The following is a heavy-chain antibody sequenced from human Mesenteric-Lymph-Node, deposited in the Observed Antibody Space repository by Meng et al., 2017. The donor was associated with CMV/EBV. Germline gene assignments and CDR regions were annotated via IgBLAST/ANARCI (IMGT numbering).Heavy chain of an antibody. CDR2: MNPNGGGT. J-gene: IGHJ4*02. D-gene: IGHD2-8*01. CDR3: AKEYCTNGVCYIADDYFDY. V-gene: IGHV1-2*02. CDR1: GYTFTDYY. Sequence: ASVKVSCKASGYTFTDYYIHWVRQAPGQGLEWMGWMNPNGGGTKFAQKFQGRVTMTRDMSISTAYMALSRLTSDDTAVYYCAKEYCTNGVCYIADDYFDYWGQGTLVTVSS.